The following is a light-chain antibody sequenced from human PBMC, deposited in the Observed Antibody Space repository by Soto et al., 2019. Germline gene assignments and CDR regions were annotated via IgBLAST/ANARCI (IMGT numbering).Light chain of an antibody. CDR1: TGPVTSGHY. V-gene: IGLV7-46*01. Sequence: QAVVTQEPSLTVYPGGTVTLTCGSSTGPVTSGHYPYWFQQKPGQAPRTLIYDTSNKHSWTPARFSGSLLGGKAALTLSGAQPEDEAEYYCLLSYSGAHVVFGGGTKLTVL. J-gene: IGLJ2*01. CDR3: LLSYSGAHVV. CDR2: DTS.